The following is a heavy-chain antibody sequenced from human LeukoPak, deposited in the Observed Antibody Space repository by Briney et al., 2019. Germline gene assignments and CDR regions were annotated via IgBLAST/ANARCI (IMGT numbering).Heavy chain of an antibody. CDR3: ARGTAGTFYYYYYYMDV. CDR2: ISSSSSYI. CDR1: GFTFSSYA. V-gene: IGHV3-21*01. Sequence: GGSLRLSCAASGFTFSSYAMSWVRQAPGKGLEWVSSISSSSSYIYYADSVKGRFTISRDNAKNSLYLQMNSLRAEDTAVYYCARGTAGTFYYYYYYMDVWGKGTTVTVSS. J-gene: IGHJ6*03. D-gene: IGHD6-19*01.